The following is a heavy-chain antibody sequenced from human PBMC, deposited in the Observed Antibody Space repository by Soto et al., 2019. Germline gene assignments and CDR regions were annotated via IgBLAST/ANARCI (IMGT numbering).Heavy chain of an antibody. CDR1: GFTFRDFA. D-gene: IGHD3-16*01. Sequence: GGSLRLSCAASGFTFRDFAMSWVRQSPGRGLEWVSTIGALVSTAFYADSVRGRFTISSDNSHNTLYLQVHSLTAEDTAVYYCAKDRRAGGNSAFYFDFWGQGAQVTVSS. CDR3: AKDRRAGGNSAFYFDF. J-gene: IGHJ4*02. V-gene: IGHV3-23*01. CDR2: IGALVSTA.